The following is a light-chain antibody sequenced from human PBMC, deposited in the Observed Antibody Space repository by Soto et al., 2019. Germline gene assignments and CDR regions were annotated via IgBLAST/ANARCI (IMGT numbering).Light chain of an antibody. CDR1: QGIGNY. CDR2: AAS. J-gene: IGKJ3*01. Sequence: DIQMTQSPSSLSASVGDRITIACRASQGIGNYVAWYQQRPGKVTKLLISAASTLQSGVPSRFSGRGSGTDFTLTISNLQPEDVATYYGQKYDSVPFTFGPGTKVAFK. CDR3: QKYDSVPFT. V-gene: IGKV1-27*01.